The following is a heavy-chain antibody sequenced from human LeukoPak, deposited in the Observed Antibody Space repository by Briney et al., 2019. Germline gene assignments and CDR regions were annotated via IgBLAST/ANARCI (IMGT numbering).Heavy chain of an antibody. V-gene: IGHV4-34*01. CDR1: GGSFSGYY. J-gene: IGHJ4*02. Sequence: SETLSLTCAVYGGSFSGYYWSWIRQPPGKGLEWIGEINHSGSTNYSPSLKSRVTISVDASKNQFSLKLSSVTAADTAVYYCARASRGIAARGLDYWGQGTLVTVSS. CDR2: INHSGST. CDR3: ARASRGIAARGLDY. D-gene: IGHD6-6*01.